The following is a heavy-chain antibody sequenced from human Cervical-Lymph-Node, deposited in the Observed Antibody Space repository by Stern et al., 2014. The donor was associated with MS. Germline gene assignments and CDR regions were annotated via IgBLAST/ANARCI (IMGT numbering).Heavy chain of an antibody. D-gene: IGHD6-13*01. Sequence: VQLVESGAEVTKPGSSVKVSCQASGGTFSKFPSSWVRQAPGQGLGWLGGIFPVFGTPTYAQEFRGRVTITADVSTSTVYMELSSLRSDDTAVYYCALSSETSDRWYSLGYDLWGQGTLVTVSS. CDR2: IFPVFGTP. CDR3: ALSSETSDRWYSLGYDL. J-gene: IGHJ5*02. CDR1: GGTFSKFP. V-gene: IGHV1-69*01.